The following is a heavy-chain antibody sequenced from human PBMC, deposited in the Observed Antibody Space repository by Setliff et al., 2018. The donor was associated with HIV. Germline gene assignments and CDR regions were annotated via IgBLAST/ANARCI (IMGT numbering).Heavy chain of an antibody. D-gene: IGHD6-13*01. J-gene: IGHJ4*02. CDR3: ARVARGGHSSRWYYFDY. Sequence: SETLSLTCTVSGGSISSGSYYWSWIRQPAGKGLEWIGRIYTSGSTKYSPSLKSRVTISVDTSKNQFSLKVSSVTAADTAVYYCARVARGGHSSRWYYFDYWGQGTLVTVSS. V-gene: IGHV4-61*02. CDR1: GGSISSGSYY. CDR2: IYTSGST.